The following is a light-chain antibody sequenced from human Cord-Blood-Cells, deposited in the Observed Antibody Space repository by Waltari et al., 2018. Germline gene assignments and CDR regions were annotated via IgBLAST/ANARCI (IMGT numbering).Light chain of an antibody. J-gene: IGLJ1*01. CDR2: EVS. Sequence: QSALTQPASVSGSPGQSLTISCTGTSSDVGGYNLVSWYQQPPGKAPKLMIYEVSKRPSGVSNRFSGSKSGNTASLTISGLQAEDEADYYCCSYAGSSTFVFGTGTKVTVL. V-gene: IGLV2-23*02. CDR1: SSDVGGYNL. CDR3: CSYAGSSTFV.